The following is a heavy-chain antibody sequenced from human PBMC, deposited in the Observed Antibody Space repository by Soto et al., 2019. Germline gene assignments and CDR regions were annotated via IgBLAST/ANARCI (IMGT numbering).Heavy chain of an antibody. Sequence: ASVKVSCKASGDSFSTHTITWVRQAPGQGLEWMGSISTHNGNTDYAQNLQGRVTMTTDTSTTTAYMERRSLRSDDTAVYYCARARGVDFRLLRDAYYYGRDGWGQGTTVTVAS. CDR1: GDSFSTHT. CDR2: ISTHNGNT. D-gene: IGHD3-22*01. J-gene: IGHJ6*02. V-gene: IGHV1-18*01. CDR3: ARARGVDFRLLRDAYYYGRDG.